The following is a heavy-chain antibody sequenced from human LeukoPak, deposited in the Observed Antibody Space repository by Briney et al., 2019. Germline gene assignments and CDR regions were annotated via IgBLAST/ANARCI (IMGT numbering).Heavy chain of an antibody. J-gene: IGHJ4*02. CDR2: INHSGST. V-gene: IGHV4-34*01. Sequence: SETLSLTCAVYGGSFSGYYWSWIRQPPGKGLEWIGEINHSGSTNYNPSLKSRVTISVDTSKNQFSLKLSSVTAEDTAVYYCARVNPITMIVVVYFFDYWGQGTLVTVSS. CDR1: GGSFSGYY. D-gene: IGHD3-22*01. CDR3: ARVNPITMIVVVYFFDY.